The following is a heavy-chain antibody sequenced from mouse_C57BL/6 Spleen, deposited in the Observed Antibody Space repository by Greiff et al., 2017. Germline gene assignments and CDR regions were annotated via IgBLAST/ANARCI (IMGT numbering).Heavy chain of an antibody. V-gene: IGHV1-64*01. D-gene: IGHD2-3*01. J-gene: IGHJ3*01. CDR1: GYTFTSYP. Sequence: QVQRQQPGAELVKPGASVKLSCKASGYTFTSYPMHWVKQRPGQSLEWIGMIHPNSGSTNYNEKFKSKATLTVDKSSSTAYMQLSSLTSEDSAVYYCASDDGYYRSWGQGTLVTVSA. CDR2: IHPNSGST. CDR3: ASDDGYYRS.